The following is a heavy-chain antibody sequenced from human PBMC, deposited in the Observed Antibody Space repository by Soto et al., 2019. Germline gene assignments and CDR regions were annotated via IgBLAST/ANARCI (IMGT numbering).Heavy chain of an antibody. V-gene: IGHV1-2*04. J-gene: IGHJ3*02. CDR2: INPNSGGT. CDR3: ARVAAGYGGNSPAFDI. Sequence: ASVKVSCKASGYTFTGYYMHWVREAPGQGLEWMGWINPNSGGTNYAQKFQGWVTMTRDTSISTAYMELSRLRSDDTAVYYCARVAAGYGGNSPAFDIWGQGTMVTVSS. D-gene: IGHD4-17*01. CDR1: GYTFTGYY.